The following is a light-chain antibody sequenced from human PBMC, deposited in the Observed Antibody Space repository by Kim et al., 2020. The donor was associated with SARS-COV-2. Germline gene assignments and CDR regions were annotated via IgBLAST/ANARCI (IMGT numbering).Light chain of an antibody. CDR2: GAS. V-gene: IGKV3-20*01. CDR3: QQYGSSRT. Sequence: LSPGERATLSCRASQSVSSSYLAWYQQNPGQAPRLLIYGASSRATGIPDRFSGSGSGTDFTLTISRLEPEDFAVYYCQQYGSSRTFGQGTKVDIK. J-gene: IGKJ1*01. CDR1: QSVSSSY.